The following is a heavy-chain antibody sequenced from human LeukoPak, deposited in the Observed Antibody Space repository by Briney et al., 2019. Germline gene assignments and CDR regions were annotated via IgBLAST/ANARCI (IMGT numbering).Heavy chain of an antibody. CDR3: AREDGLFGELFSPLDY. D-gene: IGHD3-10*02. CDR1: GFTFSSYS. J-gene: IGHJ4*02. CDR2: ISSSGSFI. V-gene: IGHV3-21*01. Sequence: GGSLRLSCAASGFTFSSYSMNWVRQAPGKGLEWVSFISSSGSFIYYADSVKGRFTISRDNAMNSLYVQMNSLRAEDTAVYYCAREDGLFGELFSPLDYWGQGTLVTVSS.